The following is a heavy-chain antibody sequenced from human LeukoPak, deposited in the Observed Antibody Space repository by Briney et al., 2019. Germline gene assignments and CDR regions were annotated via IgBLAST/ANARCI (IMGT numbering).Heavy chain of an antibody. V-gene: IGHV4-38-2*02. CDR2: IYYSGSI. CDR3: ARVPSYYYYYYMDV. Sequence: SETLSLTCSVSGYSISNAYYWGWIRQPPGKGLEWIGSIYYSGSIFYNPSLKSRVTISIDTSKNHFSLKLSSVTAADTAVYYCARVPSYYYYYYMDVWGKGTTVTVSS. CDR1: GYSISNAYY. J-gene: IGHJ6*03.